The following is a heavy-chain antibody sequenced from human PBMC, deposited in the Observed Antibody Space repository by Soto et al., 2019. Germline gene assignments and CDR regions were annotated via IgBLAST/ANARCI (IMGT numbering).Heavy chain of an antibody. CDR3: ARTCGFWDRYSSVDH. CDR1: GFRFSDYA. CDR2: ISDAGRSR. V-gene: IGHV3-23*01. J-gene: IGHJ4*02. D-gene: IGHD3-16*02. Sequence: GGSLRLSCAGSGFRFSDYAIGWVRQAPGKGLEWVSFISDAGRSRYYTDSVKGRFTISRDNAKNTVYIQLQSLRAEDTAIYFCARTCGFWDRYSSVDHWGQGTLVTVSS.